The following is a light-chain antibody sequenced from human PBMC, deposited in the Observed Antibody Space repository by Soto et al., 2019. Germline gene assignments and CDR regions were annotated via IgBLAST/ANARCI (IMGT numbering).Light chain of an antibody. CDR3: AAWDDSLNGYV. Sequence: QPVLTQPPSASGTPGQRVTISCSGSNSNIGSHTVNWYQQLPGTAPKLLIYNNNQRPSGVPDRFSGSKSGTSASLAISGLQSEDEADYYCAAWDDSLNGYVFGTGTKLTVL. J-gene: IGLJ1*01. CDR2: NNN. V-gene: IGLV1-44*01. CDR1: NSNIGSHT.